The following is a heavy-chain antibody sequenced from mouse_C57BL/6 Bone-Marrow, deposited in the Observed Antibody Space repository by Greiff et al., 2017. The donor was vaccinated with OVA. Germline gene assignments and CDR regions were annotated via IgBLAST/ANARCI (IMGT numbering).Heavy chain of an antibody. V-gene: IGHV5-4*01. CDR3: ARETTVAYFDY. CDR2: ISDGGSYT. D-gene: IGHD1-1*01. Sequence: EVKLVESGGGLVKPGGSLKLSCAASGFTFSSYAMSWVRQTPEKRLEWVATISDGGSYTYYPDNVKGRFTIARDNAKNNLYLQMSHLKSEDTAMYYCARETTVAYFDYWGQGTTLTVSS. J-gene: IGHJ2*01. CDR1: GFTFSSYA.